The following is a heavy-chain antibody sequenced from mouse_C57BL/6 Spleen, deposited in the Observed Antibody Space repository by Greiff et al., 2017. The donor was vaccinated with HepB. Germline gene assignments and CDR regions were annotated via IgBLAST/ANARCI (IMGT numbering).Heavy chain of an antibody. Sequence: VKLLESGAELARPGASVKLSCKASGYTFTSYGISWVKQRTGQGLEWIGEIYPRSGNTYYNEKFKGKATLTADKSSSTAYMELRSLTSEDSAVYFCARANWERAYWGQGTLVTVSA. CDR3: ARANWERAY. D-gene: IGHD4-1*01. CDR1: GYTFTSYG. CDR2: IYPRSGNT. V-gene: IGHV1-81*01. J-gene: IGHJ3*01.